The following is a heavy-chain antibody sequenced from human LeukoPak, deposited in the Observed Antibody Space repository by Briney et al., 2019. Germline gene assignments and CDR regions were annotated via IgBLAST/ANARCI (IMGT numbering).Heavy chain of an antibody. V-gene: IGHV4-34*01. J-gene: IGHJ4*02. CDR3: ARASITMIVPDY. Sequence: SETLSLTCAVYGGSFRGYYWSWIRQPPGKGLEWIGEINHSGSTNYNPSLKSRVTISVDTSKNQFSLKLSSVTAADTAVYYCARASITMIVPDYWGQGTLVTVSS. CDR1: GGSFRGYY. D-gene: IGHD3-22*01. CDR2: INHSGST.